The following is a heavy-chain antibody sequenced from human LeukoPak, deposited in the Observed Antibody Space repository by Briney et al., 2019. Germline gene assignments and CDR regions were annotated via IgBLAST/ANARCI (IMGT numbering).Heavy chain of an antibody. Sequence: GESLKISCKGSGYSSTNSWIGWVRQVPGKGLEWVGIIYLGDSDTRYSPSLQGQVTISADKSISTAYLQWSSLKASDTAMYYCARRYYDSSGYSDAFDIWGQGTVVTVSS. D-gene: IGHD3-22*01. CDR1: GYSSTNSW. V-gene: IGHV5-51*01. CDR2: IYLGDSDT. J-gene: IGHJ3*02. CDR3: ARRYYDSSGYSDAFDI.